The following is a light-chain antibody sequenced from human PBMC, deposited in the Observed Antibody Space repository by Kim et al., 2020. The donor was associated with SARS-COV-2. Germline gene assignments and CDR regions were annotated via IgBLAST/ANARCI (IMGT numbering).Light chain of an antibody. J-gene: IGLJ2*01. CDR1: SSDVGGYNY. CDR3: SSYTSSSTFV. V-gene: IGLV2-14*01. Sequence: QSALTQPASVSGSPGQSITISCTGTSSDVGGYNYVSWYQQHPGKAPKLMIYDVSKRPLGVSNRFSGSKSGNTASLTISGLQAEDEADYYCSSYTSSSTFVFGGGTQLTVL. CDR2: DVS.